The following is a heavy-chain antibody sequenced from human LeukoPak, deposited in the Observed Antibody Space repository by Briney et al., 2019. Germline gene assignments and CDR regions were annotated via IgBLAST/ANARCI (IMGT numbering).Heavy chain of an antibody. J-gene: IGHJ1*01. Sequence: GGPLRLSCAASEFTFSNYWMHWVRQAPGKGLVWVSRIKGDGSSTTYADSVKGRFTISRDNARKMLYLQMNSLRAGDTAVYYCARDPDSGGYSTFQLWGQGTLVTVSS. CDR1: EFTFSNYW. CDR2: IKGDGSST. D-gene: IGHD3-22*01. CDR3: ARDPDSGGYSTFQL. V-gene: IGHV3-74*01.